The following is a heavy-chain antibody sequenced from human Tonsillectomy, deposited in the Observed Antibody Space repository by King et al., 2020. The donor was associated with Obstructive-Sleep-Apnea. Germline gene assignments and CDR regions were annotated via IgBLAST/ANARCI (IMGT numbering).Heavy chain of an antibody. CDR2: ISYDGSNK. V-gene: IGHV3-30*18. CDR3: AKDRHYYYYGMDV. J-gene: IGHJ6*02. CDR1: GFTFSSYG. Sequence: VQLVESGGGVVQPGRSLRLSCAASGFTFSSYGMHWVRQAPGKGLEWVAVISYDGSNKYYADSVKGRFTISRDNSKNTLYLQMNSLRAEDTAVYYCAKDRHYYYYGMDVWGQGTTVTVSS.